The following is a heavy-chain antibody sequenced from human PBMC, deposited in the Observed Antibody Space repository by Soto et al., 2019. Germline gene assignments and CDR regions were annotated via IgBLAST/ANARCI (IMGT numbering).Heavy chain of an antibody. CDR2: MNPNSGNT. CDR1: GYTFPSSD. Sequence: ASMKVSCKASGYTFPSSDISWVRQATGQGLEWMGWMNPNSGNTGYAQKFQGRVTITADKSTSTAYMELSSLRSEDTAVYYCARYYYDSSGYSRWGQGTLVTVSS. D-gene: IGHD3-22*01. J-gene: IGHJ4*02. CDR3: ARYYYDSSGYSR. V-gene: IGHV1-8*01.